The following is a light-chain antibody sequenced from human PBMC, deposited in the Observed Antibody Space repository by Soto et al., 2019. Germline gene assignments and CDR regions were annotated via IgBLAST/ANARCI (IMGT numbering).Light chain of an antibody. J-gene: IGLJ1*01. CDR3: QSYDSSLSGYV. CDR1: SANIGAAYN. V-gene: IGLV1-40*01. Sequence: QSVLTQPPSVSGAPGQSVTISCTWSSANIGAAYNADWYQQLPGTAPKLLIYGNNNRPSGVPARFSGSKSGTSASLAIAGLQAEDEGDYYCQSYDSSLSGYVFGTGTKVTVL. CDR2: GNN.